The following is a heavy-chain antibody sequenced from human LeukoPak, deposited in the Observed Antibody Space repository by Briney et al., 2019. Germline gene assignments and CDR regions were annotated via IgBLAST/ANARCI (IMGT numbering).Heavy chain of an antibody. D-gene: IGHD6-19*01. V-gene: IGHV1-69*10. CDR3: ARHMAVAGDNNGGYFDY. CDR1: GGTFSSYA. CDR2: ISPILGIA. Sequence: SLKVSCKASGGTFSSYAISWVRQAPGQGLEWMGGISPILGIANYAQKFQGRVTITADKSTSTAYMELSSLRSEDTAVYYCARHMAVAGDNNGGYFDYWGQGTLVTVSS. J-gene: IGHJ4*02.